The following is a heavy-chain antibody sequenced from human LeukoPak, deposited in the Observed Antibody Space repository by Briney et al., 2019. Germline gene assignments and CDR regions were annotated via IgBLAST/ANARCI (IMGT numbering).Heavy chain of an antibody. Sequence: ASVNVSCKASGYTFSGYGITWVRPAPGQGLEWMGWISAYNGNTNYAQKLQGRVTMTTDTSTSTAYMELRSLRSDDTAVYYCARRSAQVAEAGLDNWFDPWGQGTLVTVSS. J-gene: IGHJ5*02. V-gene: IGHV1-18*01. CDR1: GYTFSGYG. CDR2: ISAYNGNT. D-gene: IGHD6-13*01. CDR3: ARRSAQVAEAGLDNWFDP.